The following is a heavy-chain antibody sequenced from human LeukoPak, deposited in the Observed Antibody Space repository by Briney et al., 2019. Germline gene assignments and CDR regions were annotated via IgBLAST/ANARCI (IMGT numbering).Heavy chain of an antibody. J-gene: IGHJ3*02. CDR2: VNNEGTGR. Sequence: GGSLRLSCAASGYSFSSFWIYWVRQAPGKGLVYVSRVNNEGTGRTYADSVKGRFTISRDNAKNTVYLQMNSLRDEDTAVYYCARGGPNHAFDIWGQGTMVTVSA. CDR1: GYSFSSFW. CDR3: ARGGPNHAFDI. D-gene: IGHD1-14*01. V-gene: IGHV3-74*01.